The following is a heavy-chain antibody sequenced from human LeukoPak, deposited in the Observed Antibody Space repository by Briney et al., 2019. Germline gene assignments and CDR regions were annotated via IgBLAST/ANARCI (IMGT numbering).Heavy chain of an antibody. CDR2: IYYSGST. CDR1: GGSTSSYY. Sequence: PSETLSLTCTVSGGSTSSYYWSWIRQPPGKGLEWIGYIYYSGSTNYNPSLKSRVTISVDTSKNQFSLKLSSVTAADTAVYYCARVREEADAFDIWAKGQWSPSLQ. CDR3: ARVREEADAFDI. D-gene: IGHD1-26*01. J-gene: IGHJ3*02. V-gene: IGHV4-59*01.